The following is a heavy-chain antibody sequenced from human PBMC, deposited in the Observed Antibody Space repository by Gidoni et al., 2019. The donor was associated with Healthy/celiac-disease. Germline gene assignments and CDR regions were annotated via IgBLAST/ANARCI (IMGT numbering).Heavy chain of an antibody. V-gene: IGHV5-51*01. J-gene: IGHJ5*02. CDR3: ARIPIPPVVATAMVSGWCDP. Sequence: EVQLVQSGAEVTTPGVALQSSWKGSGYSFTSHCIRWVCKMPGTGLEWMGIIYPGDSDTRYSPFFQGQVTISADQSISTAYLQWRSLKASDTAMYYCARIPIPPVVATAMVSGWCDPWGQGTLVTVSS. CDR2: IYPGDSDT. D-gene: IGHD5-18*01. CDR1: GYSFTSHC.